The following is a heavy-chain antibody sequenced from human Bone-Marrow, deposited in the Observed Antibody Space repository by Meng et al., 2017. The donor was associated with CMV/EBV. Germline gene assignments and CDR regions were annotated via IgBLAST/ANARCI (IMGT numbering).Heavy chain of an antibody. Sequence: GGSLRLSCAASGFPFSSYWMSWVRQAPGKGLEWVANIKQDGSEKYYVDSVKGRFTISRDNAKNSLYLQMNSLRSEDTAVYYCAREITTIFGVVTTYYYYYGMDVWGQGTTVTVSS. J-gene: IGHJ6*02. V-gene: IGHV3-7*01. CDR2: IKQDGSEK. CDR3: AREITTIFGVVTTYYYYYGMDV. CDR1: GFPFSSYW. D-gene: IGHD3-3*01.